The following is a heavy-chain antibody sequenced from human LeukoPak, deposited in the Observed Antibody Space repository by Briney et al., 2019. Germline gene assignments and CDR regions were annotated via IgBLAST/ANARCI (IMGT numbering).Heavy chain of an antibody. V-gene: IGHV4-4*07. Sequence: PSETLSLTCTVSDGSISYYYWSWIRQPAGKGLEWIGRIYVGGSTNYSPSLKSRVSMSLDKSKNQLSLKLISVSAADTAVYYCARWHMNAQDVWGRGTAVTVS. CDR2: IYVGGST. CDR1: DGSISYYY. CDR3: ARWHMNAQDV. J-gene: IGHJ6*02. D-gene: IGHD1-1*01.